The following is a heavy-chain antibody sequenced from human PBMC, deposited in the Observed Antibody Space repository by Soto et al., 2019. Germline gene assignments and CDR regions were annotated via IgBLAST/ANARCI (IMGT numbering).Heavy chain of an antibody. CDR3: AREGASGFGMDV. J-gene: IGHJ6*02. V-gene: IGHV4-4*07. D-gene: IGHD1-26*01. CDR2: IYTSGTT. CDR1: GGSIRSNY. Sequence: SETLSLTCNVSGGSIRSNYWSWIRHPAGKALEWIGRIYTSGTTNYNPSLKSRATMLIDTSKNQFSLILSSVTAADTGVYYCAREGASGFGMDVWGQGTTVTVSS.